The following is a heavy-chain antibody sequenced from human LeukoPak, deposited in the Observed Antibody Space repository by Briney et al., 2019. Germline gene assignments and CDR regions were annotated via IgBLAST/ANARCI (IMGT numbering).Heavy chain of an antibody. CDR2: IYYSGST. CDR3: AREIDGITIFGVVIIDPRYYFDY. Sequence: PSETLSLTCTVSGGSISSSSYYWGWIRQPPGKGLEWIGSIYYSGSTYYNPSLKSRVTISVDTSKNQFSLKLSSVTAADTAVYYCAREIDGITIFGVVIIDPRYYFDYWGQGTLVTVSS. CDR1: GGSISSSSYY. D-gene: IGHD3-3*01. V-gene: IGHV4-39*01. J-gene: IGHJ4*02.